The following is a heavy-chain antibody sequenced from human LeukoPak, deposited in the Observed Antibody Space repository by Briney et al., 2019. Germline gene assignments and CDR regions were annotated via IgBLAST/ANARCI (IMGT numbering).Heavy chain of an antibody. CDR1: GFTFSSYA. CDR3: ARGGATPFIFDY. Sequence: GGSLRLSCAASGFTFSSYAMHWVRQAPGKGLEWVAVISYDGSNKYYADSVKGRFTISRDNSKNTLYLQVNSPRAEDTAVYYCARGGATPFIFDYWGQGTLVTVSS. D-gene: IGHD1-26*01. V-gene: IGHV3-30*01. J-gene: IGHJ4*02. CDR2: ISYDGSNK.